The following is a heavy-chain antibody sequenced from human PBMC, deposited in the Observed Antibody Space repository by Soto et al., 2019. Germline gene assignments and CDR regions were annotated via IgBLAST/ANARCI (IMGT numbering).Heavy chain of an antibody. Sequence: EVQLVESGGGLVKPGGSLRLSCAASGFTFSSYTMNWVRQAPGKGLEWVSSIRSSSSYTFYADSVKGRFTISRDNAKNSLYLQMDSLRGEETAVYYCAREGGSYPWGMDVWGQGTTVTVSS. J-gene: IGHJ6*02. V-gene: IGHV3-21*01. D-gene: IGHD1-26*01. CDR3: AREGGSYPWGMDV. CDR1: GFTFSSYT. CDR2: IRSSSSYT.